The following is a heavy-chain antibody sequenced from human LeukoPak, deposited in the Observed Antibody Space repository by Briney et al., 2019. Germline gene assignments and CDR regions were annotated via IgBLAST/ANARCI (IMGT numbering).Heavy chain of an antibody. CDR2: IRYDGSNK. CDR3: ARGRVYSSWEPDY. Sequence: GGSLRLSCAASGFTFGSYGMHWVRQAPGKGLEWVAFIRYDGSNKYYADSVKGRFTISRDNSKNTLYLQMNSLRAEDTAVYYCARGRVYSSWEPDYWGQGTLVTVSS. J-gene: IGHJ4*02. V-gene: IGHV3-30*02. CDR1: GFTFGSYG. D-gene: IGHD6-19*01.